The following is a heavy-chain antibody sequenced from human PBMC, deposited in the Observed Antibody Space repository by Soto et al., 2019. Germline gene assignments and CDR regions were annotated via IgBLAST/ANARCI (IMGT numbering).Heavy chain of an antibody. V-gene: IGHV3-30-3*01. Sequence: QVQLVESGGGVVQPGRSLRLSCAASGFTFSSYAMHWVRXXSGXXXEWVAVISYDGSNKYYAESVKGRFTISRDNYKXXXXXXXXXXXXXXXXXXXXXXXXXXXXXXXXXYWGQGTLVTVSS. CDR2: ISYDGSNK. J-gene: IGHJ4*02. CDR3: XXXXXXXXXXXXXY. CDR1: GFTFSSYA.